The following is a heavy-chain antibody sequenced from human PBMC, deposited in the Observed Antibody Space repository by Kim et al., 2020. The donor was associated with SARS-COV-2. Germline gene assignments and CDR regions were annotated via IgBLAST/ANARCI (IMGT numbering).Heavy chain of an antibody. Sequence: GGSLRLSCAASGFTFSSYEMNWVRQAPGKGLEWVSYISSSGSTIYYADSVKGRFTISRDNAKNSLYLQMNSLRAEDTAVYYCARVGAYYDSSGYIDAFDIWGQGTMVTVSS. CDR2: ISSSGSTI. J-gene: IGHJ3*02. D-gene: IGHD3-22*01. CDR1: GFTFSSYE. CDR3: ARVGAYYDSSGYIDAFDI. V-gene: IGHV3-48*03.